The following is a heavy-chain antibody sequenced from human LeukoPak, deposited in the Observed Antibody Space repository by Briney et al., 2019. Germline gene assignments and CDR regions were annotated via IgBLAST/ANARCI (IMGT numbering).Heavy chain of an antibody. Sequence: SETLSLTCTVSGGSISSYYWSWIRQPPGKGLEWIGYIYYSGSTNYNPSLKSRVTISVDTSKNQLSLKLSSVTAADTAVYYCARGMTVTTSIYFDYWGQGTLVTVSS. CDR2: IYYSGST. CDR3: ARGMTVTTSIYFDY. J-gene: IGHJ4*02. D-gene: IGHD4-17*01. CDR1: GGSISSYY. V-gene: IGHV4-59*01.